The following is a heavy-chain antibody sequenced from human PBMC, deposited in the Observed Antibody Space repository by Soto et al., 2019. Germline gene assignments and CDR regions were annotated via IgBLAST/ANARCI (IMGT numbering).Heavy chain of an antibody. Sequence: GGSLRLSCAASGFTFSSYGMHWVRQAPGKGLEWVAVISYDGSNKYYADSVKGRFTISRDNSKNTLYLQMNSLRAEDTAVYYCAKDRQDYSSSWYFDYWGQGTLVTVSS. D-gene: IGHD6-13*01. J-gene: IGHJ4*02. CDR2: ISYDGSNK. CDR1: GFTFSSYG. V-gene: IGHV3-30*18. CDR3: AKDRQDYSSSWYFDY.